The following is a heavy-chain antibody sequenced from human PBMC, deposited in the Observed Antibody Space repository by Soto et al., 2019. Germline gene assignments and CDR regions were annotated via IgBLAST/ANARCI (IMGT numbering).Heavy chain of an antibody. CDR3: ARGGYGSVNPPRRSVYGMDV. J-gene: IGHJ6*02. CDR2: IYHSGST. Sequence: QLQLQESGSGLVKPSQTLSLTCAVSGGSISSGGYSWSWIRQPPGKGLEWIGYIYHSGSTYYNPSRKRRVTRSVDRAKNQFSLKVSSVTDADTAVYYFARGGYGSVNPPRRSVYGMDVWGQGTTVTVSS. CDR1: GGSISSGGYS. V-gene: IGHV4-30-2*01. D-gene: IGHD3-10*01.